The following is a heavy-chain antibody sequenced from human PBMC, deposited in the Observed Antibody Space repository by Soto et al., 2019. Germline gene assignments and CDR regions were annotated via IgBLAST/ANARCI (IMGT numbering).Heavy chain of an antibody. J-gene: IGHJ4*02. CDR1: GFSLSNARMG. Sequence: QVTLKESGPVLVKPTETLTLTCTVSGFSLSNARMGVSWIRQPPGKALEWLAHIFSNDEKSYSTSLKSRLTISKDTSNSQVVLTMTNMDPVDTATYYCARILEDSSSWYSGFDYWGQGTLVTVSS. CDR3: ARILEDSSSWYSGFDY. D-gene: IGHD6-13*01. CDR2: IFSNDEK. V-gene: IGHV2-26*01.